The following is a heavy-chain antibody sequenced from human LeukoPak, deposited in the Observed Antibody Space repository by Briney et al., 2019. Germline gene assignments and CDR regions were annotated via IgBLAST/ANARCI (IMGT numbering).Heavy chain of an antibody. D-gene: IGHD3-10*01. V-gene: IGHV3-72*01. Sequence: GGSLRLSCAASGFIFSDHYMDWVRQAPGKGLEWVGRTRNKANSYTTDYAASVKGRFTISRDDSKNSLYLQINSLKIEDTAVYYCARLYGSGKSYSEDHWGQGPLVTVSS. J-gene: IGHJ4*02. CDR3: ARLYGSGKSYSEDH. CDR2: TRNKANSYTT. CDR1: GFIFSDHY.